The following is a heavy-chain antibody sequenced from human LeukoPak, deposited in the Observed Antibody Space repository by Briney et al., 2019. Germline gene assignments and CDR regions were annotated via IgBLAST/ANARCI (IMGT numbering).Heavy chain of an antibody. CDR3: ARDLAPSITMIVVVITASDYYYGMDV. Sequence: SVKVSCKTSGGTFSSYAISWVRQAPGQGLEWMGRIIPILGIANYAQKFQGRVTITADKSTSTAYMELSSLRSEDTAVYYCARDLAPSITMIVVVITASDYYYGMDVWGQGTTVTVSS. J-gene: IGHJ6*02. V-gene: IGHV1-69*04. CDR2: IIPILGIA. D-gene: IGHD3-22*01. CDR1: GGTFSSYA.